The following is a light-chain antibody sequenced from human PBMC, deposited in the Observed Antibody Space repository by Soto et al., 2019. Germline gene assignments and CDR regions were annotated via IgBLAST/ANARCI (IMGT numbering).Light chain of an antibody. CDR3: SSYTTSNTRQIV. J-gene: IGLJ1*01. CDR1: SSDVGGYNY. CDR2: DVS. Sequence: QSVLTQPASVSGSPGQSITISCTGTSSDVGGYNYVSWYQHHPGKAPKLMIFDVSNRPSGVSNRFSGSKSGNTASLTISGLQPEDEADYSCSSYTTSNTRQIVFGTGTKVTVL. V-gene: IGLV2-14*03.